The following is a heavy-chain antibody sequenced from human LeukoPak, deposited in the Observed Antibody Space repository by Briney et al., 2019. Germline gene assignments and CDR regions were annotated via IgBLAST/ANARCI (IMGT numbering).Heavy chain of an antibody. CDR3: ARTSSGSYDAFDI. V-gene: IGHV1-46*01. CDR2: INTSGGST. Sequence: ASVKVSCKASGYAFTSYYMHWVRQAPGQGLEWMGLINTSGGSTSYSHKFQGRVTMTRYTATSTIYMELSRLRSEDTAVYYCARTSSGSYDAFDIWGQGTMVTVSS. D-gene: IGHD3-10*01. CDR1: GYAFTSYY. J-gene: IGHJ3*02.